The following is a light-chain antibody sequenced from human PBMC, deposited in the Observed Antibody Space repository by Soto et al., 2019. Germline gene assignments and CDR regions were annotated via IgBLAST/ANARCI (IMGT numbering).Light chain of an antibody. V-gene: IGKV1-9*01. J-gene: IGKJ3*01. CDR1: QGISSY. CDR3: QQLKSYPLT. Sequence: DIQLTQSPSFLSASVGDRVTITCRASQGISSYLAWYQQKPGKAPKLLIYAASTLQSGVPSRFRGSGSGTEFTLTISSLQPEDFATYYCQQLKSYPLTFGPGTKVDIK. CDR2: AAS.